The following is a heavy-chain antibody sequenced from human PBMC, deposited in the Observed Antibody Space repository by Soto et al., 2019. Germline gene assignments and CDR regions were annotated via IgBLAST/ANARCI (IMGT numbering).Heavy chain of an antibody. V-gene: IGHV3-30*18. J-gene: IGHJ6*02. Sequence: GGSLRLSCAASGFIFSYYGMHWVRQAPGKGLEWVAVISYDGSNKYCADSVKGRFTISRDNSKNTLNMQMNSLRAEDTAVYYCAKDEGWYTNSAGYYYGMDVWGQGTTVTVSS. CDR2: ISYDGSNK. CDR3: AKDEGWYTNSAGYYYGMDV. D-gene: IGHD2-2*02. CDR1: GFIFSYYG.